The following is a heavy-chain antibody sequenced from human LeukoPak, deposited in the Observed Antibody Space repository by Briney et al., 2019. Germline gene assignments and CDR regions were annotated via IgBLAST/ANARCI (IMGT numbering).Heavy chain of an antibody. D-gene: IGHD2-2*01. CDR1: GGSFSGYY. J-gene: IGHJ6*03. CDR2: INHSGST. Sequence: SETLSLTCAVYGGSFSGYYWSWIRQPPGKGLEWIGEINHSGSTNYNPSLKSRVTISVDTSKNQFSLKLSSVTAADTAVYYCARSLGSTTEYYYYYYMDVWGKGTTVTVSS. CDR3: ARSLGSTTEYYYYYYMDV. V-gene: IGHV4-34*01.